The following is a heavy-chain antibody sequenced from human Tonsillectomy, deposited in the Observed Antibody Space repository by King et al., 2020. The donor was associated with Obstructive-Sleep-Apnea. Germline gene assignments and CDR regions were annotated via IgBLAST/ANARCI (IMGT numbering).Heavy chain of an antibody. D-gene: IGHD2-2*02. CDR3: ASVQRRCCYRDYYFDW. Sequence: EVQLVESGGGLVQPGGSLGLCCESSGFSWSNCWKRWVRQAPGEGLEWGVNIKHDGRETCYVDSVKGRVTISRDNDKNSLFLQMNSLRAEDTALYHCASVQRRCCYRDYYFDWWGQGTLVTVSS. V-gene: IGHV3-7*03. J-gene: IGHJ4*02. CDR2: IKHDGRET. CDR1: GFSWSNCW.